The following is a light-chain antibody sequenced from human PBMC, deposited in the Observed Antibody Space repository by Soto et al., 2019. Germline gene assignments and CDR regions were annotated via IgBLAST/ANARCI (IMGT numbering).Light chain of an antibody. CDR1: SRDVGGYNF. Sequence: QSALTQPPSASGSPGQSVTISCTGTSRDVGGYNFVSWYQQYPGKAPKLMIYEVSKRPSGFPERFSGSKSGNTASLTVSGLQAEDEADYNCTSIADNNNHVFGTGTKLTVL. V-gene: IGLV2-8*01. CDR2: EVS. J-gene: IGLJ1*01. CDR3: TSIADNNNHV.